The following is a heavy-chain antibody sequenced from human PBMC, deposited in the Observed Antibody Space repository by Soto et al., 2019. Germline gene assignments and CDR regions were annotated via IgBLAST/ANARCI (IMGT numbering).Heavy chain of an antibody. CDR2: INPSGGST. CDR1: GYTFTSYY. V-gene: IGHV1-46*01. CDR3: AIAPYYYDSSGYHIDY. J-gene: IGHJ4*02. D-gene: IGHD3-22*01. Sequence: GASVKVSCKASGYTFTSYYMHWVRQAPGQGLEWMGIINPSGGSTSYAQKFQGRVTMTRDTSTSTVYMELSSLRSEDTAVYYCAIAPYYYDSSGYHIDYWGQGTLVTVSS.